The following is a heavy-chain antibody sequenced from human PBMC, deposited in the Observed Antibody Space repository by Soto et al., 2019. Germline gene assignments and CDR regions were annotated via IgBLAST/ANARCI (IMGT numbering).Heavy chain of an antibody. Sequence: PSETLSLTCNVSGVTIRGYYGSWIRQPPGKGLEWIGHAYYSGSTNYDPSLKSRVTISVDMSKNQVSLRLTSVTAADTAVYYCARGTDYIQIASYHYGMDVWGQGTSVTVSS. D-gene: IGHD4-4*01. CDR1: GVTIRGYY. V-gene: IGHV4-59*01. CDR3: ARGTDYIQIASYHYGMDV. J-gene: IGHJ6*02. CDR2: AYYSGST.